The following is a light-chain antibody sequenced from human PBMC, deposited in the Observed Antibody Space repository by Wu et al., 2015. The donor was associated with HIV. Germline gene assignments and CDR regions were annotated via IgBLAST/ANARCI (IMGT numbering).Light chain of an antibody. CDR2: DAS. CDR1: QSINNY. V-gene: IGKV3-11*01. Sequence: EIVLTQSPATLSLSPGESATLSCRASQSINNYLAWYQQKPGQAPRLLIYDASKRAIGIPARFSGSGSGTDFTLTISSLEPEDFAVYYYQQRSNWPPETFGPGLSWTSN. CDR3: QQRSNWPPET. J-gene: IGKJ2*01.